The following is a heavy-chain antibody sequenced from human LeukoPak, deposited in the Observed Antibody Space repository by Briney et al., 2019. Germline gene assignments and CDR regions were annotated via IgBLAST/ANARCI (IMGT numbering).Heavy chain of an antibody. CDR3: ARTRYYYNSRSYGAPYYFDY. CDR2: IYYSGST. J-gene: IGHJ4*02. Sequence: SETLSLTCAVSGGSISSGGYSWSWIRQSPGKGLEWIGYIYYSGSTYYNPSLKSRVTISVDTSKNQFSPRLSSVTAADTAVYYCARTRYYYNSRSYGAPYYFDYWGQGTLVTVSS. V-gene: IGHV4-30-4*07. D-gene: IGHD3-10*01. CDR1: GGSISSGGYS.